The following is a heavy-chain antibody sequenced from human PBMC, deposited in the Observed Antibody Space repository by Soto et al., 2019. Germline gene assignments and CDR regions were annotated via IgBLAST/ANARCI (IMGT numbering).Heavy chain of an antibody. CDR2: IYPGDSDT. D-gene: IGHD6-19*01. V-gene: IGHV5-51*01. Sequence: GESLKISCKGSEYSVTSYRIGWVRQMRGKGLEWMGIIYPGDSDTRYSPSFQGQVTISADKSISTAYLQWSSLKASDTAMYYCAICGYSSGWPNWFDPWGQGTLVTVSS. CDR1: EYSVTSYR. CDR3: AICGYSSGWPNWFDP. J-gene: IGHJ5*02.